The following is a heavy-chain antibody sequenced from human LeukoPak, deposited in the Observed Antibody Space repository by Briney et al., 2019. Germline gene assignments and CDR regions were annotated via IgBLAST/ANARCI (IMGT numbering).Heavy chain of an antibody. CDR3: AKDIPISGSYFH. V-gene: IGHV3-23*01. J-gene: IGHJ4*02. CDR2: ISYNGNT. CDR1: GFTFSSYP. Sequence: PGGSLRLSCAASGFTFSSYPMNWVRQAPGKGLEWLSAISYNGNTFYADSVKGRFTISRDNSKNTLYLQMNNLRAEDTAIYYCAKDIPISGSYFHWGQGTLVTVSS. D-gene: IGHD3-10*01.